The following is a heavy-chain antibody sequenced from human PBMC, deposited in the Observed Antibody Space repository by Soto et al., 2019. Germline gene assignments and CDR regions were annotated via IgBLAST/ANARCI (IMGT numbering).Heavy chain of an antibody. V-gene: IGHV3-9*01. J-gene: IGHJ4*02. Sequence: GGSLRLSCAASGFTFDDYAMHWVRQAPGKGLEWVSGISWNSGSIGYADSVKGRFTISRDNAKNSLHLQMNSLRAEDTALYYCAKDKRGEMATINNYFDYWGQGTLVTVSA. D-gene: IGHD5-12*01. CDR2: ISWNSGSI. CDR1: GFTFDDYA. CDR3: AKDKRGEMATINNYFDY.